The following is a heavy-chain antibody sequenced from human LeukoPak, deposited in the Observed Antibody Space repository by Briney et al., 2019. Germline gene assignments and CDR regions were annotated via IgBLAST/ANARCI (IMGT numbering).Heavy chain of an antibody. CDR3: AREKGLTIFGGEGWFDP. J-gene: IGHJ5*02. CDR2: IIPIFGTA. V-gene: IGHV1-69*13. Sequence: ASVKVSCKASGGTFSSYAISWVRQAPGQGLEWMGGIIPIFGTANYAQKFQCRVTITADESTSTAYMELSSLRSEDTAVYYCAREKGLTIFGGEGWFDPWGQGTLVAVSS. CDR1: GGTFSSYA. D-gene: IGHD3-3*01.